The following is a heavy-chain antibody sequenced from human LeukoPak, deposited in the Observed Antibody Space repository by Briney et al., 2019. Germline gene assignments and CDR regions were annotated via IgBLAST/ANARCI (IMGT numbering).Heavy chain of an antibody. J-gene: IGHJ4*02. CDR3: ARERVRGPFDY. D-gene: IGHD1-1*01. CDR1: GGTFSSYA. V-gene: IGHV1-69*04. Sequence: GSSVKVSCKASGGTFSSYAISWVRQAPGQGLEWMGRIIPILGIANYAQKFQGRVTITADKSTSTAYMELSSLRSEDTAVYYCARERVRGPFDYWGQGTLVTVSS. CDR2: IIPILGIA.